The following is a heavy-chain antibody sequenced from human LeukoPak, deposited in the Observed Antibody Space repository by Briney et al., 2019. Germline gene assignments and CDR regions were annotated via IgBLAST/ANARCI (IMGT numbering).Heavy chain of an antibody. V-gene: IGHV1-2*02. CDR1: GYTFTVYH. Sequence: ASVKVSCKPSGYTFTVYHMHWVRQAPGQRLEWMGWINPNSGATNCAQNLQGRVTMTSDTSISTAYMELSSLTSDDTAVYYCGLVTSGNWWFDPWGQGTLVTVSS. D-gene: IGHD2-21*02. CDR3: GLVTSGNWWFDP. CDR2: INPNSGAT. J-gene: IGHJ5*02.